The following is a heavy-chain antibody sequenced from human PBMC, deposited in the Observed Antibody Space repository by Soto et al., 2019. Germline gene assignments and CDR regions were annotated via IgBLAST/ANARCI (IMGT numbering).Heavy chain of an antibody. J-gene: IGHJ4*02. Sequence: QVQLVQSGPEVKKPGASVTVSCKASGYTFGIYSITWVRQAPGQGLEWLGGINTYSGTTYYAQTVKGRVTLTKDKSTITAYMDMRSRRSDDTAVYYCARRYGDASSSTGFDYWGQGTLVSVSS. D-gene: IGHD2-21*02. CDR2: INTYSGTT. CDR3: ARRYGDASSSTGFDY. V-gene: IGHV1-18*01. CDR1: GYTFGIYS.